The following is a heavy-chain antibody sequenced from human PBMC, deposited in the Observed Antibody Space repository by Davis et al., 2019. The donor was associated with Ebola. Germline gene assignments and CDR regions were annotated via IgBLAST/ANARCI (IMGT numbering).Heavy chain of an antibody. CDR1: GFTFSDHL. D-gene: IGHD5-12*01. V-gene: IGHV3-7*03. CDR3: ARAVDVADY. Sequence: GESLKISCAASGFTFSDHLMSWVRPAPGKGLGWVANIKGDGSVRFYLGSVKGRFTISRDNAKNSVYLQMNSLRAEDTAVYYCARAVDVADYWGQGTLVTVSS. CDR2: IKGDGSVR. J-gene: IGHJ4*02.